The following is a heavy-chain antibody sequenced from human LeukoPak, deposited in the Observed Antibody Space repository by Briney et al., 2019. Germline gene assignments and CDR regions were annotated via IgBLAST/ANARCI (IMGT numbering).Heavy chain of an antibody. CDR1: GFTFSSYA. CDR3: TRELEVDDAFDI. J-gene: IGHJ3*02. Sequence: PGGSLRLSCAASGFTFSSYAMSWVRQAPGKGLEWVSAISGSGGSTYYADSVKGRFTISRDNSKNTLYLQMNSLRAEDTAVYYCTRELEVDDAFDIWGQGTMVTVSS. CDR2: ISGSGGST. D-gene: IGHD3-22*01. V-gene: IGHV3-23*01.